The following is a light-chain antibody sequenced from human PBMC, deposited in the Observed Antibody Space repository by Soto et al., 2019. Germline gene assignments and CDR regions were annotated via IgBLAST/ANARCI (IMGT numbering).Light chain of an antibody. V-gene: IGKV3-20*01. Sequence: EIVLTQSPGTLSLSPGERATLSCSASQSVNGNYLTWYQQKPGQAPRLLIYGASSRATGIPDRFSGSGSGTDFTLTISRLEPEDFAVYYCQQYGSSFRYTFGQGTKLEIK. CDR1: QSVNGNY. CDR2: GAS. CDR3: QQYGSSFRYT. J-gene: IGKJ2*01.